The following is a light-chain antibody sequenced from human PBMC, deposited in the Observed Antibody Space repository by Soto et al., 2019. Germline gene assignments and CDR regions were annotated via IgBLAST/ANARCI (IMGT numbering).Light chain of an antibody. CDR1: SSNIGGNY. CDR2: LND. CDR3: SSLTTSFTWV. J-gene: IGLJ1*01. V-gene: IGLV1-47*02. Sequence: QSVLTQPPSASGTPGQRVTISCSGSSSNIGGNYVYWYQQLPGAAPKLLIYLNDQRPSGVPDRFFGSKSGTSASLAISGLRSEDEDEYYCSSLTTSFTWVFGTGTKLTVL.